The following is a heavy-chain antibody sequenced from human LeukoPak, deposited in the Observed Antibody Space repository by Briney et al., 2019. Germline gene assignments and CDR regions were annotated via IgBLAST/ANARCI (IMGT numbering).Heavy chain of an antibody. J-gene: IGHJ4*02. V-gene: IGHV4-39*07. CDR3: IFGVVILDNRIDY. Sequence: PSETLSLTCTVSGGSISSSSYYWGWIRQPPGKGVEWIGSIYYSGSTYYNPSLKSRVTISVDTSKNQFSLKLSSVTAADTAVYYAIFGVVILDNRIDYWGQGTLVTVSS. CDR1: GGSISSSSYY. CDR2: IYYSGST. D-gene: IGHD3-3*01.